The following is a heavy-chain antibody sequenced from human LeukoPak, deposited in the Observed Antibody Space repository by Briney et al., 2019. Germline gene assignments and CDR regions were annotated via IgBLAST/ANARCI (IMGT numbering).Heavy chain of an antibody. J-gene: IGHJ4*02. V-gene: IGHV3-15*01. CDR1: GFTFSNAW. CDR2: IKSKTDGGTT. Sequence: SGGSLRLSCAASGFTFSNAWMSWVRQAPGKGLEWVGRIKSKTDGGTTDYAAPVKGRFTISRDDSKNTLYLQMNSLKTEDTAVYYCTTDTPYYYGSGSYYNFDYRGQGTLVTVSS. CDR3: TTDTPYYYGSGSYYNFDY. D-gene: IGHD3-10*01.